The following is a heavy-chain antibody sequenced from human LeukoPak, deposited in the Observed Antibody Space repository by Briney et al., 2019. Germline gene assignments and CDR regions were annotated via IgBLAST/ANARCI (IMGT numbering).Heavy chain of an antibody. CDR1: GDSISSGDNY. Sequence: TSETLSLTCTVSGDSISSGDNYWSWIRQPPGKGLEWIGYIYYSGSTYYNPSLKSRFTISVDTSKNQFSLQLNSVTPEDTAVYYCARASSQHNWNYVDYWGQGTLVTVSS. CDR3: ARASSQHNWNYVDY. J-gene: IGHJ4*02. CDR2: IYYSGST. D-gene: IGHD1-20*01. V-gene: IGHV4-30-4*01.